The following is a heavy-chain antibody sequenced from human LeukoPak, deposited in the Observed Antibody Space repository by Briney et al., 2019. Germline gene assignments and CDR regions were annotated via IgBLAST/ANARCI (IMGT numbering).Heavy chain of an antibody. D-gene: IGHD2/OR15-2a*01. J-gene: IGHJ5*02. V-gene: IGHV3-48*04. CDR2: ISDSNNAT. Sequence: GGSLRLSSAASGFTFSSYSMNWVRQAPGKGLEWLSYISDSNNATHYADSVKGRFTISRDNAKNSLFLQMNSLGAEDTAVYYCASMQFYAWFDPWGQGTLVTVSS. CDR3: ASMQFYAWFDP. CDR1: GFTFSSYS.